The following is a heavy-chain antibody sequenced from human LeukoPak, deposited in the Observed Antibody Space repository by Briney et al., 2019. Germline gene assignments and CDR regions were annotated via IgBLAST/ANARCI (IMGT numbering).Heavy chain of an antibody. D-gene: IGHD3-3*01. CDR3: ARDGKGTYYDFEMDV. J-gene: IGHJ6*04. Sequence: ASVKVSCKASGYTFTGYYMHWVRQAPGQGLEWMGWTNPNSGGTNYAQKFQGRVTMTRDTSISTAYMELSRLRSDDTAVYYCARDGKGTYYDFEMDVWGKGTTVTVSS. CDR2: TNPNSGGT. V-gene: IGHV1-2*02. CDR1: GYTFTGYY.